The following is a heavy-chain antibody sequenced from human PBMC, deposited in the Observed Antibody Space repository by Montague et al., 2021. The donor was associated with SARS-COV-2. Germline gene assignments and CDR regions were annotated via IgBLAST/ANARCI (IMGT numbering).Heavy chain of an antibody. V-gene: IGHV4-34*01. D-gene: IGHD2-8*01. CDR2: INHRGST. J-gene: IGHJ4*02. CDR1: GGSLNIYY. Sequence: SETLSLTCSVDGGSLNIYYWSWIRQPPGKGLVWIGEINHRGSTNNNPSLKTRVTISIDTSKNQFSLKLSSVTAADTTVYYCVRGQEVYAINGDLNYWGQGTLVTVSS. CDR3: VRGQEVYAINGDLNY.